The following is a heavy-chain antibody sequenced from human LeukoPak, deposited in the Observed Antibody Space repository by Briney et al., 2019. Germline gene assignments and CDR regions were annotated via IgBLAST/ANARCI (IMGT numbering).Heavy chain of an antibody. D-gene: IGHD3-10*01. CDR3: ARGSRMVRGHYYYYMDV. V-gene: IGHV1-8*02. J-gene: IGHJ6*03. CDR1: GYTFTSYD. Sequence: ASVKVSCKASGYTFTSYDINWVRQATGQGLEWMGWMNPNSGNTGYAQKFQGRVTMTRNTSISTAYMELSSLRSEDTAVYYCARGSRMVRGHYYYYMDVWGKGTTVTISS. CDR2: MNPNSGNT.